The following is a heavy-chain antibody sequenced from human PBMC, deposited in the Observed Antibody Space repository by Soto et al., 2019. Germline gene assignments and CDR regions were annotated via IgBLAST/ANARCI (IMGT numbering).Heavy chain of an antibody. CDR2: IYWNDHK. CDR1: GFSLTTSGVG. J-gene: IGHJ2*01. V-gene: IGHV2-5*01. D-gene: IGHD4-17*01. CDR3: VHRGEFYSDSEDYWYFDL. Sequence: QITLKESGPTLVKPTQTLTLTCTFSGFSLTTSGVGVGWIRQPPGKALEWLALIYWNDHKRYSPSLNNRLTITKDXXKXQXVLRVTNMHPVDTATYYCVHRGEFYSDSEDYWYFDLWGRGTLVTVSS.